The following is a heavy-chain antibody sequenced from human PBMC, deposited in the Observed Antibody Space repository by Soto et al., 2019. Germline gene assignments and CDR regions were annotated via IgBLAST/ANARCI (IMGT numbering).Heavy chain of an antibody. CDR3: AKEDTRPR. Sequence: EVQLLESGGGLVQPGGSLRLSCAASGFTFSSYAMSWVRQAPGKGLEWVSGISGSGGTTHYAESVKGPFTISRDNSHNTLYLQMNTLRAEDTAVYYYAKEDTRPRWGQGILVIVSS. J-gene: IGHJ4*02. V-gene: IGHV3-23*01. CDR2: ISGSGGTT. CDR1: GFTFSSYA.